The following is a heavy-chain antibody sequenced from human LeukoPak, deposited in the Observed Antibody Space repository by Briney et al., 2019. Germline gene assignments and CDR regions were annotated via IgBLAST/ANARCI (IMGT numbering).Heavy chain of an antibody. J-gene: IGHJ3*02. Sequence: GGSLRLSCAASGFTVSSSYMSWVRQAPGKGLEWVAVISYDGSNEYYADSVKGRFTISRDNSKNTLYLQMNSLRAEDTAVYYCARGAGSGYYWRAFDIWGQGTMVTVSS. CDR2: ISYDGSNE. CDR3: ARGAGSGYYWRAFDI. V-gene: IGHV3-30-3*01. D-gene: IGHD3-22*01. CDR1: GFTVSSSY.